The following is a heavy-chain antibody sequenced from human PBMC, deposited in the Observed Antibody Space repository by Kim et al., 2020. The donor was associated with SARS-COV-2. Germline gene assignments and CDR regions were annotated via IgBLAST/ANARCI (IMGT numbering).Heavy chain of an antibody. D-gene: IGHD3-10*01. Sequence: GRFTISRDNSKNTLYLQMNSLRAEDTAVYYCAKELYYYGSGRNYYYGMDVWGQGTTVTVSS. V-gene: IGHV3-33*06. J-gene: IGHJ6*02. CDR3: AKELYYYGSGRNYYYGMDV.